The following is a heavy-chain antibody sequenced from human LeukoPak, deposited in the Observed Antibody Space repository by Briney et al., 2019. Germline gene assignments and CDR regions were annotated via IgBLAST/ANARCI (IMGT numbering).Heavy chain of an antibody. CDR2: INWSGGST. D-gene: IGHD2-2*01. J-gene: IGHJ4*02. V-gene: IGHV3-20*04. Sequence: PGGSLRLSCTASGFAFDEHSMSSVRQVPGKGLEWVSGINWSGGSTGYADTLRGRFTISRDNAKNSLYLQMDSLRAEDTALYYCARAPITSPFYFDSWGQGTLVTVSS. CDR3: ARAPITSPFYFDS. CDR1: GFAFDEHS.